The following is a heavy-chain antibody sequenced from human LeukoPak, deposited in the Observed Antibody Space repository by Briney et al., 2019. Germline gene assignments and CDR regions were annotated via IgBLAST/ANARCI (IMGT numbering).Heavy chain of an antibody. V-gene: IGHV4-59*12. Sequence: SETLSLICTVSGGSINSYFWSWIRQPPGTGLEWIGYIYNSGSTNYNPSLKSRVTISVDPSKNQFSLKLSSVTAADTAVYYCARSGGAQLWSGMDVWGKGTTVTVSS. CDR2: IYNSGST. J-gene: IGHJ6*04. D-gene: IGHD5-18*01. CDR1: GGSINSYF. CDR3: ARSGGAQLWSGMDV.